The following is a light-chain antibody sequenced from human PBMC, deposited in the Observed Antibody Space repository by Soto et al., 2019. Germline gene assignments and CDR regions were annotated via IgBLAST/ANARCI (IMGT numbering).Light chain of an antibody. CDR2: GAS. V-gene: IGKV3-15*01. CDR1: QSVSSN. Sequence: EIVMTQSPATLSVSPGERATLSCRASQSVSSNLAWYQQKPGEAPRLLIYGASTRATGIPARFSGSGSGTEFTLTISRLQSEDFAVYYCQQYNNWPPGYTFAQGTNVDIK. J-gene: IGKJ2*01. CDR3: QQYNNWPPGYT.